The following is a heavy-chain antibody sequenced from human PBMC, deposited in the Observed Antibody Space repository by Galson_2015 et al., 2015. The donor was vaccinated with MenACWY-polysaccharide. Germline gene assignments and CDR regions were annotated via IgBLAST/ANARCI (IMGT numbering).Heavy chain of an antibody. CDR1: GYTFTGYD. D-gene: IGHD3-10*01. CDR3: ARTFGDFDY. Sequence: SVKVSCKASGYTFTGYDINWVRQAPGQGLEWMAWMHPNSGNSGYAQKFHGRVTLTKDTSINTAYLELSSLRSEDTAMYYCARTFGDFDYWGQGTLVTVSS. CDR2: MHPNSGNS. V-gene: IGHV1-8*01. J-gene: IGHJ4*02.